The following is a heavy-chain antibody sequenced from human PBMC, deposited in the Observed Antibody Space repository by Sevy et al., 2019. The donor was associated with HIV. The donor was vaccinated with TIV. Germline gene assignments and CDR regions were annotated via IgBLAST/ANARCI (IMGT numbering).Heavy chain of an antibody. CDR2: ISRSSSTI. CDR1: GFTFRDFS. D-gene: IGHD3-3*01. CDR3: ARGHVLRDY. V-gene: IGHV3-48*02. Sequence: GGSLRLSCVASGFTFRDFSMNWVRQAPGKGLEWLSYISRSSSTIYYADSVKGRFTISRDNAMNSLYLQMDSLRDEDTAVYYCARGHVLRDYCGQGALVTVSS. J-gene: IGHJ4*02.